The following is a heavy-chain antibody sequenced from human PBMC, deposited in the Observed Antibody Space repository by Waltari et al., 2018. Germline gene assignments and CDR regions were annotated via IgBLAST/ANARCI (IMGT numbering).Heavy chain of an antibody. V-gene: IGHV3-7*01. D-gene: IGHD1-26*01. CDR1: GFTFSSYW. J-gene: IGHJ4*02. CDR3: ARSPPRVGATFDY. Sequence: EVQLVESGGGLVQPGGSLRLSCAASGFTFSSYWMSWVRQAPGKGLEWVANIKQDGSGKYYVDSVKGRFTNSRDNAKNALYLQMNSLRAEDTAVYYCARSPPRVGATFDYWGQGTLVTVSS. CDR2: IKQDGSGK.